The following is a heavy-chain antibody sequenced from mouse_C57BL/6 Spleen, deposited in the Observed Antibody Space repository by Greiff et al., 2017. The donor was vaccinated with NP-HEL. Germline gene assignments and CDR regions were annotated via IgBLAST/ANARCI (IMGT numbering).Heavy chain of an antibody. J-gene: IGHJ2*01. CDR2: IDPENGDT. CDR3: TSYDYDEDY. V-gene: IGHV14-4*01. D-gene: IGHD2-4*01. CDR1: GFNIKDDY. Sequence: EVQVVESGAELVRPGASVKLSCTASGFNIKDDYMHWVKQRPEQGLEWIGWIDPENGDTEYASKFQGKATITADTSSNTAYLQLSSLTSEDTAVYYCTSYDYDEDYWGQGTTLTVSS.